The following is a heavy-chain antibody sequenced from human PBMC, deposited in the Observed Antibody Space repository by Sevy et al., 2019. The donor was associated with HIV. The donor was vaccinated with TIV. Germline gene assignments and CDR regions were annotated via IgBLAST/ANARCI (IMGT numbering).Heavy chain of an antibody. J-gene: IGHJ4*02. Sequence: GGSLRLSCAASGFTFSNYYMSWIRQAPGKGLEWLSYISSSGSTIYQADSVKGRFTISRDNAKNSQYLQMNSLRADDTAMYYCARESRGSGSYYRTGGGNYFDYWGQGTLVTVSS. CDR3: ARESRGSGSYYRTGGGNYFDY. D-gene: IGHD3-10*01. CDR2: ISSSGSTI. V-gene: IGHV3-11*01. CDR1: GFTFSNYY.